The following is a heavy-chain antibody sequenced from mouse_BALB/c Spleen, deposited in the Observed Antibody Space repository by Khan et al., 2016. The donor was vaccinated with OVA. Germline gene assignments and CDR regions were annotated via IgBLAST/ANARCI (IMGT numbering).Heavy chain of an antibody. CDR3: GKLFSQLYVSGWFVY. V-gene: IGHV14-3*02. D-gene: IGHD2-12*01. Sequence: VQLQQSGAELVKPGASVKLSCTASGFNIKDTYIHWVKQRPEQGLEWIGRIDPATGHTKNDPKFQDKATLQADTSSNTAYLPLSSLTSEYTSVYAWGKLFSQLYVSGWFVYWGQGTLVTVSA. J-gene: IGHJ3*01. CDR2: IDPATGHT. CDR1: GFNIKDTY.